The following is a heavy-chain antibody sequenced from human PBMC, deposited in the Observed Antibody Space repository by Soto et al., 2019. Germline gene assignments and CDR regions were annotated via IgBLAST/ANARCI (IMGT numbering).Heavy chain of an antibody. CDR1: GGSFSGYY. V-gene: IGHV4-34*01. J-gene: IGHJ4*02. Sequence: QVQLQQWGAGLLKPSETLSLTCAVYGGSFSGYYWSWIRQPPGKGLEWIGEINHSGSTNYNPSLKSRVTISVDTSKNQFSLKLSSVTAADTAVYYCARPLMIVVVRDYFDYWGQGTLVTVSS. CDR2: INHSGST. CDR3: ARPLMIVVVRDYFDY. D-gene: IGHD3-22*01.